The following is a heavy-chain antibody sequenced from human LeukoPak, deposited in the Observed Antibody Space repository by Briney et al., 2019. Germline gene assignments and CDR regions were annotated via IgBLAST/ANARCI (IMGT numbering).Heavy chain of an antibody. CDR1: GFTFSSYG. CDR3: AKDIGFRSGYYYYGMDV. D-gene: IGHD3-3*01. Sequence: GGSLRLSCAASGFTFSSYGMHWVRQAPGKGLEWVAVISYDGSNKYYADSVKGRFTISRDNSKNTLYLQMDSLRAEDTAVYYCAKDIGFRSGYYYYGMDVWCQGTTVTVSS. CDR2: ISYDGSNK. V-gene: IGHV3-30*18. J-gene: IGHJ6*02.